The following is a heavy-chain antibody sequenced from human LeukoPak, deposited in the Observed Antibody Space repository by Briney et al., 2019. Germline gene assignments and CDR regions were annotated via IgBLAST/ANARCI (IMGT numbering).Heavy chain of an antibody. CDR3: AREPGSSSWFDY. D-gene: IGHD6-13*01. CDR1: GGSISSGDYY. Sequence: SETLSLTCTVSGGSISSGDYYWSWIRQPPGKGLEWIGYIHYSGSTYYNPSLKSRVTISVDTSKNQFSLNLTSMTAADTAVYYCAREPGSSSWFDYWGQGTLVTVSS. CDR2: IHYSGST. V-gene: IGHV4-30-4*08. J-gene: IGHJ4*02.